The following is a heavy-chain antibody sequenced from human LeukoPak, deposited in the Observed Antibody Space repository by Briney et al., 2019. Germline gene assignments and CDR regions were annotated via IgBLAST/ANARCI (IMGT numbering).Heavy chain of an antibody. CDR2: IGTSGGTI. CDR1: GITFSSYE. V-gene: IGHV3-48*03. D-gene: IGHD6-19*01. J-gene: IGHJ4*02. CDR3: ASPQWLAF. Sequence: GGSLRLSCVVSGITFSSYEMNWVRQAPGKGLEWVSYIGTSGGTIYYADSVKGRFTISRDNAKNSLYLQMNGLRAEDTAIYYCASPQWLAFWGQGTLVTVSS.